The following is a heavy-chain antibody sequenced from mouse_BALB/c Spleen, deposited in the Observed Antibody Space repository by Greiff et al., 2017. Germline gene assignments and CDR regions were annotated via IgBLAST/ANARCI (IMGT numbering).Heavy chain of an antibody. D-gene: IGHD1-1*01. Sequence: VQLHQSGAELVRPGTSVKVSCKASGYAFTNYLIEWVKQRPGQGLEWIGVINPGSGGTNYNEKFKGKATLTADKSSSTAYMQLSSLTSDDSAVYFCARLLLRADYAMDYWGQGTSVTVAS. V-gene: IGHV1-54*01. CDR2: INPGSGGT. CDR1: GYAFTNYL. J-gene: IGHJ4*01. CDR3: ARLLLRADYAMDY.